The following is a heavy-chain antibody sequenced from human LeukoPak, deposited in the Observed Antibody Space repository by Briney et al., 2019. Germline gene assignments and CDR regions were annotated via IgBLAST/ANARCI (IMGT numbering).Heavy chain of an antibody. CDR3: ARRGLQLWRVDP. Sequence: GGSLRLSCAASGFTFSSYSMNWVRQAPGKGLEWVSSISSSSSYIYYADSVKGRFTISRDNAKNSLYLQMNSLRAEDTAVYYCARRGLQLWRVDPWGQGTLVTVSS. CDR1: GFTFSSYS. J-gene: IGHJ5*02. CDR2: ISSSSSYI. V-gene: IGHV3-21*01. D-gene: IGHD5-18*01.